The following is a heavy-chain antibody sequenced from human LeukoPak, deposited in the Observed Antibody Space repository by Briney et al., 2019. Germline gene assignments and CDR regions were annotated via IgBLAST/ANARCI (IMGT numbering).Heavy chain of an antibody. CDR3: ARDRGLVYYYYYMDV. CDR2: INPSGGST. D-gene: IGHD3-10*01. Sequence: ASVKVSCKASGYTFTSYYMHWVRQAPGQGLEWMGIINPSGGSTSYAQKFQGRVTMTRDTSTSTVYMELSSLRSEDTAVYYCARDRGLVYYYYYMDVWGKGTTVTVSS. V-gene: IGHV1-46*01. J-gene: IGHJ6*03. CDR1: GYTFTSYY.